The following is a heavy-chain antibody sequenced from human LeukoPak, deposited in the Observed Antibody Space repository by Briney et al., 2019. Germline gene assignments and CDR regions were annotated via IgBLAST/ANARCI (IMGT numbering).Heavy chain of an antibody. D-gene: IGHD2-2*01. CDR2: ISAYNGNT. J-gene: IGHJ5*02. V-gene: IGHV1-18*01. CDR1: GYTFTSYG. CDR3: ARVADPSKYQLLTSRSTWFDP. Sequence: ASVKVSCKASGYTFTSYGISWVRQAPGQGLEWMGWISAYNGNTNYAQKLQGRGTMTPDTSTSTAYMELRSLRSDDTAVYYCARVADPSKYQLLTSRSTWFDPWGQGTLVTVSS.